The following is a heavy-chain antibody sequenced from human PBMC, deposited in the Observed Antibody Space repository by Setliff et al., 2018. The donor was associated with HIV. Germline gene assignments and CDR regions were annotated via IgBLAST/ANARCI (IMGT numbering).Heavy chain of an antibody. CDR2: ISWNSVTM. D-gene: IGHD6-13*01. J-gene: IGHJ4*02. V-gene: IGHV3-9*01. CDR1: GFTFDDYA. CDR3: AKDHATSSWFTALLDY. Sequence: GGSLRLSCAASGFTFDDYAMHWVRQAPGKGLERVSGISWNSVTMGYADSVKGRFTISRDNSKNTLYLQMNSLRAEDTAVYYCAKDHATSSWFTALLDYWGQGALVTVSS.